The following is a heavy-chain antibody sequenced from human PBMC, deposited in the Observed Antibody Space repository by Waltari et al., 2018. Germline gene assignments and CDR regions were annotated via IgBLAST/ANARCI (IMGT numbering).Heavy chain of an antibody. V-gene: IGHV1-2*06. Sequence: QVQLVQSGAEVKKPGASIKVSCKASGYTFSDYYIHWVRQAPGHGLEWMGRINPHSGATNSLGKFQVRVTMTSDTSISTAFRELTSLTSDDTAIYYCARGGADYYDSNGPFDFWGQGTLVSVS. CDR2: INPHSGAT. CDR3: ARGGADYYDSNGPFDF. J-gene: IGHJ4*02. CDR1: GYTFSDYY. D-gene: IGHD3-22*01.